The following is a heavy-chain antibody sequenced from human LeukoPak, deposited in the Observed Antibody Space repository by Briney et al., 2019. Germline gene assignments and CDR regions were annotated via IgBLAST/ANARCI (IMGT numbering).Heavy chain of an antibody. CDR3: AKDLGYSSGWYGFGYAFDI. CDR1: GFTFSSYG. D-gene: IGHD6-19*01. J-gene: IGHJ3*02. Sequence: GGSLRLSCAASGFTFSSYGMHWVRQAPGKVLEWVAFIRYDGSNEYYADSVKGRFTISRDNSKNTLYLQMNSLRAEDTAVYYCAKDLGYSSGWYGFGYAFDIWGQGTMVTVSS. CDR2: IRYDGSNE. V-gene: IGHV3-30*02.